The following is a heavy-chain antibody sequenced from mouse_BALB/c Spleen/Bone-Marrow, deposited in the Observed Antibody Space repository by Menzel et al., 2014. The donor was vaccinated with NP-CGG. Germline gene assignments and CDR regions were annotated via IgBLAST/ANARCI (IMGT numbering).Heavy chain of an antibody. CDR3: ARRDDGYYNFAY. J-gene: IGHJ2*01. D-gene: IGHD2-3*01. CDR1: GFTFSRFG. CDR2: ITSGSSTI. V-gene: IGHV5-17*02. Sequence: VKLVESGGGLVQPGGSRKLSCAASGFTFSRFGMHWVRPAPDKGLEWVAYITSGSSTIYYADTVKGRFTISRDNPKNTMCLQMNSLSSEDAAMDYCARRDDGYYNFAYLGQGNTLTVSS.